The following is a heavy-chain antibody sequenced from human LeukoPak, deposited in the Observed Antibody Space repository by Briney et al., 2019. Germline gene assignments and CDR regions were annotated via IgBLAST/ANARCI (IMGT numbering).Heavy chain of an antibody. CDR1: GGSFSGYY. V-gene: IGHV4-34*01. D-gene: IGHD3-3*01. Sequence: SETLSLTCAGYGGSFSGYYWSWIRQPPGKGLEWIGEINHSGSTNYNPSLKSRVTISVDTSKNQFSLKLSSVTAADTAVYYCARMGTYYDFWSGYSRPAWGQGTLVTVSS. CDR3: ARMGTYYDFWSGYSRPA. CDR2: INHSGST. J-gene: IGHJ5*02.